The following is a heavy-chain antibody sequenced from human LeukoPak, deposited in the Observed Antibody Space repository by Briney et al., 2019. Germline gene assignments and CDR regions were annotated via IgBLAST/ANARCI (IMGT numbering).Heavy chain of an antibody. CDR2: ITGNGDYT. CDR3: ARRFAATSGHFDY. V-gene: IGHV3-23*01. D-gene: IGHD3-10*01. J-gene: IGHJ4*02. CDR1: GVTFSSYA. Sequence: PGGSLRLSCAASGVTFSSYAMSWVRQAPGKGLEWVSAITGNGDYTDDADFVRGRLIIFRDNSKNMVYLQINSLRAEDTAVYFCARRFAATSGHFDYWGRGTQVTVSS.